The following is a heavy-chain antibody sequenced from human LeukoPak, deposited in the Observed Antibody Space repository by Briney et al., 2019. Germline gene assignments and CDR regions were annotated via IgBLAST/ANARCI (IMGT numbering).Heavy chain of an antibody. CDR1: GFTFSTYA. D-gene: IGHD3-10*01. V-gene: IGHV3-23*01. CDR3: AKGLNAYGSGSYSHLDAFDI. CDR2: VSTSGRST. J-gene: IGHJ3*02. Sequence: GGSLRLACAASGFTFSTYAMRWVRQAAGKCLEWVSTVSTSGRSTYYADSVKGRFTISRDNSRHTLFLQMNCLRAEDTAVYYCAKGLNAYGSGSYSHLDAFDIWGQGTMVTVSS.